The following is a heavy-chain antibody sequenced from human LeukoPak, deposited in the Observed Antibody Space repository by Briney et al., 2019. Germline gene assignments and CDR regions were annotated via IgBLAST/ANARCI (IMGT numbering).Heavy chain of an antibody. CDR1: GYSISSGYY. V-gene: IGHV4-61*01. D-gene: IGHD1-26*01. CDR3: ARVVRATSSPPSIGFYYYYMDV. CDR2: IYFSGST. Sequence: SSETLSLTCTVSGYSISSGYYWGWIRQAPGKGLEWIGYIYFSGSTQYNPSLKSRATVSVDTTNSQFSLKLSSVTAADTAVYYCARVVRATSSPPSIGFYYYYMDVWGKGTTVTISS. J-gene: IGHJ6*03.